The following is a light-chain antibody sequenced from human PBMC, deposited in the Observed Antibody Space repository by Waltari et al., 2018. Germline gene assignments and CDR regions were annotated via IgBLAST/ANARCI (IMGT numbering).Light chain of an antibody. CDR1: SSNIGKNS. CDR3: AAWDDSLSGLV. CDR2: VHN. V-gene: IGLV1-44*01. Sequence: QSVLTQPPSASGTPGQSVTIPCSGSSSNIGKNSITWYQQLPGTAPTRLIPVHNQRPTGVPDRFSGSKSGSSASLAISGLQSEDEADYYCAAWDDSLSGLVFGGGTKVTVL. J-gene: IGLJ3*02.